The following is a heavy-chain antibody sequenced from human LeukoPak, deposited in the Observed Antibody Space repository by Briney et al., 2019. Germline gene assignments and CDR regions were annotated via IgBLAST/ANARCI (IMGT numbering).Heavy chain of an antibody. V-gene: IGHV1-2*02. D-gene: IGHD6-13*01. J-gene: IGHJ6*03. Sequence: ASVKVSCKASGYTFTGYYMHWVRQAPGQGLEWMGWINPNSGGTNYAQKFQGRVTMTRDTSISTAYMELSRLRSDDTAVYYCARAKQQLVGFYYYYMDVWGKGTTVTVSS. CDR2: INPNSGGT. CDR3: ARAKQQLVGFYYYYMDV. CDR1: GYTFTGYY.